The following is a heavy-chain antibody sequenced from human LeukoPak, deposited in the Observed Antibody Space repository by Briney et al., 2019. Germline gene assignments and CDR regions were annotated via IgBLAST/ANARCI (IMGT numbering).Heavy chain of an antibody. CDR2: IYGGGNI. V-gene: IGHV3-53*01. Sequence: GGSLRLSCAASGFTVSSNYMNWVRQAPGKGLEWVSVIYGGGNIYYADSVKGRFTISRDNSKNTLYLQMNSLRAEDTAVYYCARGAGYNYPYHFDYWGQGTLVTVSS. D-gene: IGHD5-24*01. CDR3: ARGAGYNYPYHFDY. CDR1: GFTVSSNY. J-gene: IGHJ4*02.